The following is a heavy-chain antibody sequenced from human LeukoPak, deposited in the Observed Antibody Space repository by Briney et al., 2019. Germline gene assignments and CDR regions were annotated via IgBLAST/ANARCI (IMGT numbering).Heavy chain of an antibody. V-gene: IGHV4-39*01. CDR2: IFYSGST. D-gene: IGHD2-8*01. J-gene: IGHJ1*01. Sequence: PSEPLSLTCTVSSGSIRSSSYYWGWIRQPPGKGLEWIGSIFYSGSTYYNPSLKSRVTMSVDTSKNQFSLKLSSVTAADTAVYYCATANFYFQYWGQGTLVTVSS. CDR3: ATANFYFQY. CDR1: SGSIRSSSYY.